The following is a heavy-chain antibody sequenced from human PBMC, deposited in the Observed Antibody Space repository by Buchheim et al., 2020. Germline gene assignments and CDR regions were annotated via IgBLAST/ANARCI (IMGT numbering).Heavy chain of an antibody. CDR3: ASGDFDTSGDDY. Sequence: QVQLVESGGGVVQPGRSLRLSCAASGFTFSTSAMHWVRQAPGKGLKWVAAISYDGSDKYYAASVKGRFTSSGDNSKNTLYLQMNSLRPEDTTVYYCASGDFDTSGDDYWGQGTL. V-gene: IGHV3-30*04. CDR2: ISYDGSDK. CDR1: GFTFSTSA. J-gene: IGHJ4*02. D-gene: IGHD3-22*01.